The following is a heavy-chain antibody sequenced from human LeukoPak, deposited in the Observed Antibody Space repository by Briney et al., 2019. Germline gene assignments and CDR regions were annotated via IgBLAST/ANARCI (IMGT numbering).Heavy chain of an antibody. CDR1: GFTFSSYG. J-gene: IGHJ4*02. Sequence: GGSLRLSCAASGFTFSSYGMHWVRQAPGKGLEWVAVIWYDGSNKYYADSVKGRFTISRDNSKNTLYLQMNSLRAEDTAVYYCARDDYGDAFDYWGQGTLVTVSS. CDR3: ARDDYGDAFDY. V-gene: IGHV3-33*01. CDR2: IWYDGSNK. D-gene: IGHD4-17*01.